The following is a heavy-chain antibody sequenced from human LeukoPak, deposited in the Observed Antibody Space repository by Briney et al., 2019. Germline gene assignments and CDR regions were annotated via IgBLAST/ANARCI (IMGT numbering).Heavy chain of an antibody. V-gene: IGHV3-53*01. J-gene: IGHJ6*02. CDR2: IYSDGTT. CDR1: GFTVSNNY. D-gene: IGHD4-11*01. Sequence: PGGSLRLSCAASGFTVSNNYMSWVRQAPGKKLEWVSDIYSDGTTFYADSVKGRFTISRDNAKKLLYLQMNGLRVEDSAVYYCARDYPGPTGFGMDVWGQGTTVIVSS. CDR3: ARDYPGPTGFGMDV.